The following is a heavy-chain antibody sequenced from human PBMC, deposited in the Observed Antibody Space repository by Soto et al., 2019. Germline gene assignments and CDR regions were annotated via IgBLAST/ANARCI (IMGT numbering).Heavy chain of an antibody. CDR3: ARSESLDC. J-gene: IGHJ4*02. CDR1: GYTFTKSL. Sequence: GASVKVSCKTSGYTFTKSLMYWVRQAPGQRLEWMGWINAGNGDTKYSQKFQGRVTITRDTSASTVYMELRSLTFEDTAVYYCARSESLDCWGQGTLVTVSS. D-gene: IGHD3-10*01. V-gene: IGHV1-3*01. CDR2: INAGNGDT.